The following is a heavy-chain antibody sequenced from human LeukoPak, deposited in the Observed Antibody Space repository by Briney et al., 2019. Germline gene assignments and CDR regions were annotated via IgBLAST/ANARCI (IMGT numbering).Heavy chain of an antibody. V-gene: IGHV4-34*01. J-gene: IGHJ4*02. CDR3: ARTRIDYFDY. Sequence: PSETLSLTCAVYGGSFSGYYWSWIRQPPGKGLEWIGEINHSGSTNYNPSLKSRVTISVDTSKNQFSLKLSSVTAADTAVYYCARTRIDYFDYWGQGTLVTVSS. CDR2: INHSGST. CDR1: GGSFSGYY.